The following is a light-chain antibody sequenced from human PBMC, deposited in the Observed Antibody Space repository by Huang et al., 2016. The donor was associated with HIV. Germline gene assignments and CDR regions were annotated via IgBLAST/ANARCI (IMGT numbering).Light chain of an antibody. V-gene: IGKV3-11*01. Sequence: PGERATVSCRASQSVGSYLAWYQQKPGQAPRLLIYDASSRATGIPARFSGSGSGTDFTLTISSLEPEDFAVYCCQQRSNWPLTFGGGTKVEIK. CDR3: QQRSNWPLT. CDR2: DAS. J-gene: IGKJ4*01. CDR1: QSVGSY.